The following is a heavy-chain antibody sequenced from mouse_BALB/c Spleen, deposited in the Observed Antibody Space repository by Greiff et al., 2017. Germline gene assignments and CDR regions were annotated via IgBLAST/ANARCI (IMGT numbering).Heavy chain of an antibody. Sequence: EVQVVESGGGLVKPGGSLKLSCAASGFTFSSYAMSWVRQSPEKRLEWVAEISSGGSYTYYPDTVTGRFTISRDNAKNTLYLEMSSLRSEDTAMYYCARDARRAWFAYWGQGTLVTVSA. CDR1: GFTFSSYA. D-gene: IGHD2-12*01. CDR2: ISSGGSYT. V-gene: IGHV5-9-4*01. CDR3: ARDARRAWFAY. J-gene: IGHJ3*01.